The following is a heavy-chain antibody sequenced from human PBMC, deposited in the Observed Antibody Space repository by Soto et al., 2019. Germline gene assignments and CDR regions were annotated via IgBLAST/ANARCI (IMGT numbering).Heavy chain of an antibody. Sequence: GGSLRLSCAASGFTFSSYEMNWVRQAPGKGLEWVSYTSSSGSTIYYSGSVNGRFTSARDKAKNSECLQMYSLRVEDTAVYYCARSPFWGCYWAQGTLVTVSS. CDR3: ARSPFWGCY. V-gene: IGHV3-48*03. CDR2: TSSSGSTI. J-gene: IGHJ4*02. D-gene: IGHD3-16*01. CDR1: GFTFSSYE.